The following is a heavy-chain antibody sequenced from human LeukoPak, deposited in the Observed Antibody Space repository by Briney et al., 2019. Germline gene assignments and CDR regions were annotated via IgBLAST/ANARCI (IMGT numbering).Heavy chain of an antibody. J-gene: IGHJ4*02. V-gene: IGHV4-39*01. CDR1: GGSFSSSSYY. CDR2: MYYSGST. Sequence: PSETLSLTCTVSGGSFSSSSYYWGWIRQPPGKGLEWIGSMYYSGSTYYNASLRSRVTISVDTSKNQFSLKLSSVTAADTAVYYCGRQADCSSTSCYDYWGQGTLVTVSS. CDR3: GRQADCSSTSCYDY. D-gene: IGHD2-2*01.